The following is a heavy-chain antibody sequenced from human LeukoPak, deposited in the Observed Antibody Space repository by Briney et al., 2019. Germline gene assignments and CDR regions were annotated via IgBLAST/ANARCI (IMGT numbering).Heavy chain of an antibody. CDR2: IYYSGSA. CDR3: ARHRGYSYGHVYFQH. V-gene: IGHV4-59*08. CDR1: GGSISSYS. Sequence: SETLSLTCTVSGGSISSYSWSWIRQPPGKGLEWIGYIYYSGSANYNPSLKSRVTISVDTSKNQFSLKLSSVTAADTAVYYCARHRGYSYGHVYFQHWGQGTLVTVSS. D-gene: IGHD5-18*01. J-gene: IGHJ1*01.